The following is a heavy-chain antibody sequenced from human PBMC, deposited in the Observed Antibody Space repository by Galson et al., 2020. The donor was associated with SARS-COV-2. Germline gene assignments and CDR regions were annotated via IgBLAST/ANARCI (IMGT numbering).Heavy chain of an antibody. CDR2: ISSSSGHI. CDR3: ARGTRMPMADTSGFDS. D-gene: IGHD6-19*01. CDR1: GFSFSDCS. Sequence: GESLKISCAASGFSFSDCSMNWVRQAPGKGLEWVSSISSSSGHICYADAVKGRFTISRDNAKNSLYLQMNSLRAEDTAVYYCARGTRMPMADTSGFDSWGQGTLVTVSS. J-gene: IGHJ4*02. V-gene: IGHV3-21*01.